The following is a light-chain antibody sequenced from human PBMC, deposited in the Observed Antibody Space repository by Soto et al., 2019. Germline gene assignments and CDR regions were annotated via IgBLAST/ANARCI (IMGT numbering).Light chain of an antibody. CDR1: SSNIGAGHV. CDR2: GSS. J-gene: IGLJ2*01. V-gene: IGLV1-40*01. Sequence: QSALTQPPSVSGAPGQRVTISCTGSSSNIGAGHVVHWYQQFPGRAPNLLIYGSSNRPSGVPDRFSGSKSGTSASLAITGLQAEDEADYDCQSYDNGLSASVFGGGTKLTVL. CDR3: QSYDNGLSASV.